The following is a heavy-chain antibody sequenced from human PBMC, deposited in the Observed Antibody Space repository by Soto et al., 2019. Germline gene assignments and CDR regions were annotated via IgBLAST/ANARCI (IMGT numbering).Heavy chain of an antibody. CDR1: GGSLNSGDYH. J-gene: IGHJ4*02. V-gene: IGHV4-30-4*01. Sequence: PSETLSLTCTVSGGSLNSGDYHWSWIRQSPGKGLEWIGAIYYSGSTYYNPSLKSRIRISVDTSKNQFSLKLSSVTAADTAVYYCARTYSGYDRSFDYWGQGTLVTVSS. D-gene: IGHD5-12*01. CDR2: IYYSGST. CDR3: ARTYSGYDRSFDY.